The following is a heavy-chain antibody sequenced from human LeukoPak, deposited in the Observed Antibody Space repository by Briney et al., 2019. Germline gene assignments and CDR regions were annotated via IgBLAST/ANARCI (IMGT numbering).Heavy chain of an antibody. CDR2: IYHSGST. CDR3: ARVPHYYDSRGPSAYYFDY. D-gene: IGHD3-22*01. J-gene: IGHJ4*02. V-gene: IGHV4-30-2*01. CDR1: GGSISSGGYY. Sequence: SQTLSLTCTVSGGSISSGGYYWSWIRQPPGKGLEWIGYIYHSGSTYYNPSLKSRVTISVDRSKNQFSLKLSSVTAADTAVYYCARVPHYYDSRGPSAYYFDYWGQGTLVTVSS.